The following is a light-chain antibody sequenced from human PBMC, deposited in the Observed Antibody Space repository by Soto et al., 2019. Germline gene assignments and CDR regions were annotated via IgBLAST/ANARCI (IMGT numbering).Light chain of an antibody. J-gene: IGKJ1*01. V-gene: IGKV4-1*01. Sequence: DIVMTQSPASLAVSLGERATINCKSSQSVLYSSKNKNYLAWYQQKPGQPPKLLIYWASTRESGVPDRFSGSGSGTDFTLTISSLQAEDVAVYYCQQYNSTPRTFGQGTKVEI. CDR1: QSVLYSSKNKNY. CDR3: QQYNSTPRT. CDR2: WAS.